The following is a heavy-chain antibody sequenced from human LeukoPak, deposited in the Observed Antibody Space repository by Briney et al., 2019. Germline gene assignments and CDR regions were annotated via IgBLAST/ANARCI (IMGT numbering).Heavy chain of an antibody. J-gene: IGHJ4*02. Sequence: SETLSLTCAVYGGSFSGYYWSGIRQPPGKGLEWIGEINHSGSTNYKPSLKSRVNISVDTSKNQISLKLSSVTAADTAVYYCARGLVLGLQDFYYWGQGTLVTVSS. CDR1: GGSFSGYY. CDR2: INHSGST. CDR3: ARGLVLGLQDFYY. V-gene: IGHV4-34*01. D-gene: IGHD3/OR15-3a*01.